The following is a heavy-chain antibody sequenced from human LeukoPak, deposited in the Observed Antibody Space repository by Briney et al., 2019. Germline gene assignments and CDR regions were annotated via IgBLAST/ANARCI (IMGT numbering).Heavy chain of an antibody. J-gene: IGHJ5*02. CDR3: ARGRIAAAGTGNWFDP. Sequence: SETLSLTCAVYGGSFSGYYWSWIRQPPGKGLEWIGEINHSGSTNYNPSLKSRVTISVDTSKNQFSLKLSSVTAADTAVYYCARGRIAAAGTGNWFDPWGQGTLVTVS. CDR2: INHSGST. D-gene: IGHD6-13*01. V-gene: IGHV4-34*01. CDR1: GGSFSGYY.